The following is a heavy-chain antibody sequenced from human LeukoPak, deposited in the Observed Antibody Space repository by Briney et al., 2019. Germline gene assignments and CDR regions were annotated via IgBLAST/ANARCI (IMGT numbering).Heavy chain of an antibody. D-gene: IGHD2-21*01. CDR2: ISGSGGST. J-gene: IGHJ4*02. V-gene: IGHV3-23*01. Sequence: GGSLRLSCAASRFTFSTYAMSWVRQAPGKGLEWVSAISGSGGSTYYADSVRGRFTISRDNSRNTLYLQMDSLRSEDTAVYYCARDFFPIVDSTWYEIGYWGQGTLVTVSS. CDR1: RFTFSTYA. CDR3: ARDFFPIVDSTWYEIGY.